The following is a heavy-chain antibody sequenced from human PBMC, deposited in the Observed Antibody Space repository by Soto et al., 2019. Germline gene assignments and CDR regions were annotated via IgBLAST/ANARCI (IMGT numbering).Heavy chain of an antibody. J-gene: IGHJ4*02. CDR2: ISYDGGNK. CDR3: TAGYEYTKSSQDY. V-gene: IGHV3-30*03. CDR1: GFSFRTYG. D-gene: IGHD6-6*01. Sequence: QVQLVESGGAVVQPGRSLRLSCAASGFSFRTYGMHWVRQAPGKGLEWVALISYDGGNKYYVDSVKGRFTISRDNSKNKVYLEMNSLRPEDTAVYYCTAGYEYTKSSQDYWGQGTLVTVSS.